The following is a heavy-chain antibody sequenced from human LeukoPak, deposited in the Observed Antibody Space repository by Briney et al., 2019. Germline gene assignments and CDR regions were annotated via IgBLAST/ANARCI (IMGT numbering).Heavy chain of an antibody. CDR3: ARDLRVRGGYYYYMDV. V-gene: IGHV4-34*01. CDR1: GGSFSGYY. J-gene: IGHJ6*03. CDR2: INHSGST. D-gene: IGHD3-10*01. Sequence: SETLSLTCAVYGGSFSGYYWSWIRQPPGKGLEWIGEINHSGSTNYNPSLKSRVTISVDTSKNQFSLKLSSVTAADTAVYYCARDLRVRGGYYYYMDVWGKGTTVTVSS.